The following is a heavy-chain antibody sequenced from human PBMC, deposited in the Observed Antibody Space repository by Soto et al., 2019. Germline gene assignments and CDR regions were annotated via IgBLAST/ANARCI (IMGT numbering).Heavy chain of an antibody. Sequence: QVQLVQSGAEVKKPGASVKVSCKASGYTFTSYAMHWVRQAPGQRLEWMGWINAGNGNTKYSQKCQGRVTLTRDTSASTAYMELSSLRSEDTAVYSCARDPGYSYGYNWGQGTLVTVSS. V-gene: IGHV1-3*01. CDR3: ARDPGYSYGYN. CDR2: INAGNGNT. D-gene: IGHD5-18*01. CDR1: GYTFTSYA. J-gene: IGHJ4*02.